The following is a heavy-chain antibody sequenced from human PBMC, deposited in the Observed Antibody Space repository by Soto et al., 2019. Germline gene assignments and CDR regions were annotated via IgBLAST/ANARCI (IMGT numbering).Heavy chain of an antibody. J-gene: IGHJ3*02. CDR2: TYYRSKWYN. Sequence: PSQPLSLTCAISGDSVSSNSAAWNWIRQSPSRGLEWLGRTYYRSKWYNDYAVSVKSRITINPDTSKNQFSLQLNSVTPEDTAVYYCARDWLVVVAAHTNQMPFDIWGQGTMVTVSS. CDR3: ARDWLVVVAAHTNQMPFDI. D-gene: IGHD2-15*01. CDR1: GDSVSSNSAA. V-gene: IGHV6-1*01.